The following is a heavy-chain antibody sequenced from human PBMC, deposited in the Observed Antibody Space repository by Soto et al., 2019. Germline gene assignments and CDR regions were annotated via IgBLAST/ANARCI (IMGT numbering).Heavy chain of an antibody. CDR2: ISSSSSTI. CDR3: ARDPIFFGGSYPYYFDY. Sequence: EVHLVESGGGLVQPGGSLRLSCAASGFNFSSYSMNWVRQAPGKGLEWVSYISSSSSTIYYADSVKGRFTISRDNAKNSLYLQLSSLRAEDTAVYYCARDPIFFGGSYPYYFDYWGQGTLVTVSS. V-gene: IGHV3-48*01. CDR1: GFNFSSYS. J-gene: IGHJ4*02. D-gene: IGHD1-26*01.